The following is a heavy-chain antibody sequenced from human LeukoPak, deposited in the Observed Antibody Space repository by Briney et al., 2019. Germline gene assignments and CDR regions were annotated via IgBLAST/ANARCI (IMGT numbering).Heavy chain of an antibody. J-gene: IGHJ4*02. D-gene: IGHD6-25*01. CDR2: IYHTGST. Sequence: SETLSLTCTVSGGSTSSYYWSWIRQPPGKGLEWIANIYHTGSTNYNPSLSSRVTISIDTAKNQFSLKLTSVTAADTAVYYCARRGRNSSGWQDYLWGQGTLVTVSS. CDR1: GGSTSSYY. V-gene: IGHV4-59*01. CDR3: ARRGRNSSGWQDYL.